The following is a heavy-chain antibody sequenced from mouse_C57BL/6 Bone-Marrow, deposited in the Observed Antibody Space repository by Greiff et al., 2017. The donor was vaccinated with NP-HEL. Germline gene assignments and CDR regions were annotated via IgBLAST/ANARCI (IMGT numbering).Heavy chain of an antibody. D-gene: IGHD1-2*01. CDR2: IDPNSGGT. J-gene: IGHJ2*01. CDR3: AREGLITTAYYFDY. Sequence: QQSCKASGYTFTSYWMHWVKQRPGRGLEWIGRIDPNSGGTKYNEKFKSKATLTVDKPSSTAYMQLSSLTSEDSAVYYCAREGLITTAYYFDYWGQGTTLTVSS. CDR1: GYTFTSYW. V-gene: IGHV1-72*01.